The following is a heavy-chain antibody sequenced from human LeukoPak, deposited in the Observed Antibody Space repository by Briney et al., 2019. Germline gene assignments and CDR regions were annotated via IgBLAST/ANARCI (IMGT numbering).Heavy chain of an antibody. CDR1: GFTFSSYS. CDR3: AKDHAFRVGATELNY. V-gene: IGHV3-23*01. Sequence: GGSLRLSCAASGFTFSSYSMNWVRQAPGKGLEWVSSISGSGGSTYYADSVKGRFTISRDNSKNTLYLQMNSLRAEDTAVYYCAKDHAFRVGATELNYWGQGTLVTVSS. CDR2: ISGSGGST. D-gene: IGHD1-26*01. J-gene: IGHJ4*02.